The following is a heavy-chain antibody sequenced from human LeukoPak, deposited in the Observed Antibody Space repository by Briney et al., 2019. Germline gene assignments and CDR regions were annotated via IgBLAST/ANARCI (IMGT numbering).Heavy chain of an antibody. CDR3: ARGETYYDFWSGYSNNWFDP. CDR2: IYHSGST. Sequence: SETLSLTCTVSGGSISSYYWSWIRQPPGKGLEWIGYIYHSGSTYYNPSLKSRVTISVDRSKNQFSLKLSSVTAADTAVYYCARGETYYDFWSGYSNNWFDPWGQGTLVTVSS. D-gene: IGHD3-3*01. V-gene: IGHV4-59*12. CDR1: GGSISSYY. J-gene: IGHJ5*02.